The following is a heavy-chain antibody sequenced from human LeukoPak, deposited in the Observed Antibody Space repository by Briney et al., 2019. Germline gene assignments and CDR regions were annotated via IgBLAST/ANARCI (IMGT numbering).Heavy chain of an antibody. Sequence: GGSLRLSCAASGYTFSDFSVNWVRQAPGKGLEWVSSISVGSNYRYYADPVRGRFTISRDDARDSLFLQMNSLRAEDTAVYFCVRLRRNNDRSGYYYYYDYWGQGTLVTVSS. D-gene: IGHD3-22*01. CDR1: GYTFSDFS. CDR2: ISVGSNYR. J-gene: IGHJ4*02. CDR3: VRLRRNNDRSGYYYYYDY. V-gene: IGHV3-21*01.